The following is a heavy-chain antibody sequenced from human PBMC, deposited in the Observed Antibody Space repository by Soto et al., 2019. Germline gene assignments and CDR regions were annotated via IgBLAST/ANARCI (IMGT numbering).Heavy chain of an antibody. J-gene: IGHJ6*03. Sequence: LSLTCTVSGGSISSYYWSWIRQPPGKGLEWIGYIYYSGSTNYNPSLKSRVTISVDTSKNQFSLKLSSVTAADTAVYYCARGMGAELTLYYYYFYMDVWGEGTTVT. CDR1: GGSISSYY. CDR2: IYYSGST. D-gene: IGHD1-26*01. CDR3: ARGMGAELTLYYYYFYMDV. V-gene: IGHV4-59*01.